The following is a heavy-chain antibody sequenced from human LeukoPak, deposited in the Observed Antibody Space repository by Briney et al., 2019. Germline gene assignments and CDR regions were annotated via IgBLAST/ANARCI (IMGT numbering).Heavy chain of an antibody. CDR1: GGSISSGGYY. CDR2: IYYSGSA. V-gene: IGHV4-31*03. J-gene: IGHJ3*02. Sequence: SETLSLTCTVSGGSISSGGYYWSWIRQHPGKGLEWIGYIYYSGSAYYNPSLKSRVTISVDTSKNQFSLKLSSVTAADTAVYYCARIFEWDTNAFDIWGQGTMVTVSS. D-gene: IGHD2-15*01. CDR3: ARIFEWDTNAFDI.